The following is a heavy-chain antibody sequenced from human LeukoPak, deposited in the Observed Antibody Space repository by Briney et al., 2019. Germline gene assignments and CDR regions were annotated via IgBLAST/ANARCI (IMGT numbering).Heavy chain of an antibody. V-gene: IGHV5-51*01. CDR2: IYPGDSDA. CDR3: ARRTTGTYCSGGSCYSGAGTNYWYFDL. CDR1: GYSFANYW. J-gene: IGHJ2*01. D-gene: IGHD2-15*01. Sequence: GESLKISCKGFGYSFANYWIGWVRQMPGKGLEWMGIIYPGDSDARYSPSFQGQVTISADKSISTAYLQWSSLKASDTAMYYCARRTTGTYCSGGSCYSGAGTNYWYFDLWGRGTLVTVSS.